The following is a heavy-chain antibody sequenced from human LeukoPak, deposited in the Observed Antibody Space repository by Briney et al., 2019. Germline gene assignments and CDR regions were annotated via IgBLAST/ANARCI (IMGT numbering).Heavy chain of an antibody. J-gene: IGHJ6*03. CDR1: GFTFGDYA. Sequence: GRSLRLSCTASGFTFGDYAMSWVRQAPGKGLEWVGFIRSKAYGGTTEYAASVKGRFTVSRDDSKSIAYLQMDSLKTEDTAVYYCNRGRIKVPIATLNFYYYYYMDVWGKGTSVTVSS. V-gene: IGHV3-49*04. CDR2: IRSKAYGGTT. D-gene: IGHD6-13*01. CDR3: NRGRIKVPIATLNFYYYYYMDV.